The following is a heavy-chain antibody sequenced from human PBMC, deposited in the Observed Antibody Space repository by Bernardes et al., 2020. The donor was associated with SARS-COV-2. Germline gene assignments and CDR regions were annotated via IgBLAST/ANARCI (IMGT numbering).Heavy chain of an antibody. Sequence: GGSLRLSCAASGFTFSNYDMNWVRQAPGKGLEWVSIIAITGDGTYYADSVKGRFTISSDNSKNTLYLQMNSVRGEDTAVYYCAKDATMSRGHFDYWGQGTRVIVTS. D-gene: IGHD3-10*02. CDR3: AKDATMSRGHFDY. V-gene: IGHV3-23*01. CDR1: GFTFSNYD. CDR2: IAITGDGT. J-gene: IGHJ4*02.